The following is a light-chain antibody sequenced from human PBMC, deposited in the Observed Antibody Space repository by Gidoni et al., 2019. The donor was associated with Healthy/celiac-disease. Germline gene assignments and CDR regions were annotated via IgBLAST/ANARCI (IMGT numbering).Light chain of an antibody. CDR3: QQYNSYSAWT. V-gene: IGKV1-5*03. J-gene: IGKJ1*01. Sequence: DIQMTQSPSTLSASVGDRVTITCPASQSISSWLAWYQQNPGKAPKLLIYKASSLESGVPSRFSGSGSGTEFTLTISSLQPDDFATYYCQQYNSYSAWTFXQXTKVEIK. CDR1: QSISSW. CDR2: KAS.